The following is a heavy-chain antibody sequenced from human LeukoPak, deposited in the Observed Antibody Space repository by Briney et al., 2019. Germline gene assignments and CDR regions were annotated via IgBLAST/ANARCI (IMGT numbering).Heavy chain of an antibody. CDR1: GFTFGDYT. D-gene: IGHD3-16*01. CDR2: IKGKAFGGTI. CDR3: TKGGHADY. V-gene: IGHV3-49*03. J-gene: IGHJ4*02. Sequence: GGSLRLSCTASGFTFGDYTMSWFRQAPGKGLEWVGFIKGKAFGGTIEYAAPVKGRFTISRDDSKTMAYLQMNSLQTEDTAVYYCTKGGHADYWGQGTLVTVSS.